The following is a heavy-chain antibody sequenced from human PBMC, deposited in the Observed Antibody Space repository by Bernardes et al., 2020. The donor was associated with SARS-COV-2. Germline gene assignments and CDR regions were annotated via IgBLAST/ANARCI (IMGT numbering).Heavy chain of an antibody. J-gene: IGHJ4*02. Sequence: GASLKISSQTSGYSFTTYWISWLRPMPGKGLEWMGKIDPSDSYSEYSPSFQGHVRISVDKSSSTAYLQWSSLRASDTATYYCGRHRQSGGRRLLDNWGRGTLVTVSS. D-gene: IGHD6-25*01. CDR3: GRHRQSGGRRLLDN. CDR2: IDPSDSYS. V-gene: IGHV5-10-1*01. CDR1: GYSFTTYW.